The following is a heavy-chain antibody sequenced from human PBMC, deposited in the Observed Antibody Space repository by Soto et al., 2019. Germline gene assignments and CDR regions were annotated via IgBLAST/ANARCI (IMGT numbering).Heavy chain of an antibody. CDR2: IIPILCIA. D-gene: IGHD3-16*01. J-gene: IGHJ4*02. V-gene: IGHV1-69*02. CDR3: AGHTRLGPLRTCDY. CDR1: GGTFSSYT. Sequence: QVQLVQSGAEVKKPGSSVKVSCKASGGTFSSYTISSVRQAPGQGLAWMGRIIPILCIANYAQTFQARVTITADKSASTACMELSSRRSKDTVVYDWAGHTRLGPLRTCDYCGQGSMLTVSS.